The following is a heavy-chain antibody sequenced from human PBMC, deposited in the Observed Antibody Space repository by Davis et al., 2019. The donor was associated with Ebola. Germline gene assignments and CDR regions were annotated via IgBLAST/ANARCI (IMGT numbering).Heavy chain of an antibody. CDR3: ARDRGNFDY. CDR1: GYTFSNYA. D-gene: IGHD3-10*01. Sequence: ASVKVSCKTSGYTFSNYAMNWVRQAPGQGLEWMGWINTDTGNPTYAQGFTGRFVFSLDTSVSTAYLQISSLKAEDTAIYYCARDRGNFDYWGQGTLVTVSS. V-gene: IGHV7-4-1*02. CDR2: INTDTGNP. J-gene: IGHJ4*02.